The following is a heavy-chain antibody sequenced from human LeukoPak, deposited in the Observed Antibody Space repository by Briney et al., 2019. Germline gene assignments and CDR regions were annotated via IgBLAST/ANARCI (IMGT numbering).Heavy chain of an antibody. D-gene: IGHD2-2*02. V-gene: IGHV3-21*01. Sequence: GGSLRLSCAASGFTFSNAWMNWVRQAPGKGLEWVSFISTSSSYIYYADSVKGRFTISRDNAKNSLYLQMNSLRAEDTAVYYCARDGSIPWGYYMDVWGKGTTVTISS. CDR2: ISTSSSYI. CDR3: ARDGSIPWGYYMDV. CDR1: GFTFSNAW. J-gene: IGHJ6*03.